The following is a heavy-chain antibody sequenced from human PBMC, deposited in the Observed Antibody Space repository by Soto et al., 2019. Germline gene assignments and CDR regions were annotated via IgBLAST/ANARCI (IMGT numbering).Heavy chain of an antibody. J-gene: IGHJ6*02. CDR1: GGSVSSGSYY. CDR2: IYYSGST. V-gene: IGHV4-61*01. CDR3: ARDKKVARYYGMDV. Sequence: QVQLQESGPGLVKPSETLSLTCTVSGGSVSSGSYYWSWIRQPPGKGLEWIGYIYYSGSTNYNPSLKSRVTXSVXTXRHQFSLKLSSVTAADTAVYYCARDKKVARYYGMDVWGQGTTVTVSS.